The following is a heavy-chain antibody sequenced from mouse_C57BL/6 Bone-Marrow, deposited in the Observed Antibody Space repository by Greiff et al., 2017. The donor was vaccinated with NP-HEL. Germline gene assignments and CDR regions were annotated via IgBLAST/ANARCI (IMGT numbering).Heavy chain of an antibody. D-gene: IGHD2-2*01. V-gene: IGHV1-82*01. CDR1: GYAFSSSW. J-gene: IGHJ4*01. CDR3: ARGGLRHAMDY. Sequence: VKLMESGPELVKPGASVKISCKASGYAFSSSWMNWVKQRPGKGLEWIGRIYPGDGDTNYNGKFKGKATLTADKSSSTAYMQLSSLTSEDSAVYFCARGGLRHAMDYWGQGTSVTVSS. CDR2: IYPGDGDT.